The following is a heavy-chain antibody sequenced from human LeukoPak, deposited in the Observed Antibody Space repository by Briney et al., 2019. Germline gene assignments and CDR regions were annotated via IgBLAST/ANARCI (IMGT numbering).Heavy chain of an antibody. CDR1: GVSISGYY. Sequence: PSETLSLTCSVSGVSISGYYWTWIRQPAGKGLEWIGRVYTSGSTHYNPSLKTRLTMSVDTSKNQFSLKLTSVTAADTAVYYCARLITGTTTAIDIWGQGTMVTVSS. CDR3: ARLITGTTTAIDI. D-gene: IGHD1-7*01. CDR2: VYTSGST. J-gene: IGHJ3*02. V-gene: IGHV4-4*07.